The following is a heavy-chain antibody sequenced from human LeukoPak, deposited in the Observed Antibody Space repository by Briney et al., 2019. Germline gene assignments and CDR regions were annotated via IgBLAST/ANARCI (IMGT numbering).Heavy chain of an antibody. CDR3: AKEWEDYYGSESYFDYYYGMDV. D-gene: IGHD3-10*01. V-gene: IGHV3-30*18. CDR1: GFSFSTYG. Sequence: GGSLRLSCAASGFSFSTYGMHWVRQAPGKGLEWVAVISYDGSYEYYADSVKGRFTISRDNSNNTLYLQMNSLRTEDTALYYCAKEWEDYYGSESYFDYYYGMDVWGKGTTVTVSS. J-gene: IGHJ6*04. CDR2: ISYDGSYE.